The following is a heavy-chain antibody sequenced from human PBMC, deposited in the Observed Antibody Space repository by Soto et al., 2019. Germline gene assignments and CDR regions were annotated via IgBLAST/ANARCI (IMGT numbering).Heavy chain of an antibody. CDR2: IYYSGST. CDR3: ARGPSYYDSSGFGFDY. D-gene: IGHD3-22*01. CDR1: GGSISSYY. V-gene: IGHV4-59*01. Sequence: SETLSLTCTVSGGSISSYYWSWIRQPPGKGLEWIGYIYYSGSTNYNPSLKSRVTISVDTSKNQFSLKLSSVTAADTAVYYCARGPSYYDSSGFGFDYWGQGTLVTVSS. J-gene: IGHJ4*02.